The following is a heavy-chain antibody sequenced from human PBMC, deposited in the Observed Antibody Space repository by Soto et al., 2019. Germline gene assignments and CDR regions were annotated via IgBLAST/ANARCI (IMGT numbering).Heavy chain of an antibody. D-gene: IGHD6-19*01. CDR1: GITFSSNW. CDR2: INGAGSST. CDR3: PSNVAGTSPDKY. Sequence: EVQLVESRGGLVQPGGSLRLTCAASGITFSSNWMHWVRQAPGKGLVWVSRINGAGSSTNYADSVKGRFTISRDNAKNTLYLQMNSLRAEDTAVYYCPSNVAGTSPDKYCSQGTLVTVSS. J-gene: IGHJ4*02. V-gene: IGHV3-74*01.